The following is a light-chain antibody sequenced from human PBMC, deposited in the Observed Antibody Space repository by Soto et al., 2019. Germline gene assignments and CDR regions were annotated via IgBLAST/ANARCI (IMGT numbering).Light chain of an antibody. J-gene: IGKJ1*01. V-gene: IGKV3-15*01. CDR1: QSVSGK. CDR2: GAS. CDR3: QHYNDWPPTWT. Sequence: EIVMTQSPATLSVSPGERATLSCRASQSVSGKLAWYQQKPGQAPRVLIFGASTRATGVPARFSGSGSGTEFPLTISSLQSEDFAVYYCQHYNDWPPTWTFGQGTRVEIK.